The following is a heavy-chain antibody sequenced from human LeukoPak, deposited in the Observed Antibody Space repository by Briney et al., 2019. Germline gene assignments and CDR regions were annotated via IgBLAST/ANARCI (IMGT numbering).Heavy chain of an antibody. J-gene: IGHJ4*02. Sequence: GGSLRLSCAASGFSVRDFWMAWVRQAPGKGLEWVAHIKEDRTADYYVDSVKGRFSISKDDGKNSLHLQMNSLRVEDTAVYYCVRGGWELDYWGQGTLVTVSS. D-gene: IGHD1-1*01. CDR3: VRGGWELDY. CDR1: GFSVRDFW. V-gene: IGHV3-7*01. CDR2: IKEDRTAD.